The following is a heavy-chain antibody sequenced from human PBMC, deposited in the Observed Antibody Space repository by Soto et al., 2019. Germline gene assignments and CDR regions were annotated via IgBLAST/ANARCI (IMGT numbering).Heavy chain of an antibody. Sequence: SSETLSLTCAVYGGSFSGYYWSWIRQPPGKGLEWIGEINHSGSTNYNPSLKSRVTISVDTSKNQFSLKLSSVTAADTAVYYCARAISDSSVSDPWGQGTLVTVSS. V-gene: IGHV4-34*01. CDR1: GGSFSGYY. J-gene: IGHJ5*02. CDR3: ARAISDSSVSDP. D-gene: IGHD2-15*01. CDR2: INHSGST.